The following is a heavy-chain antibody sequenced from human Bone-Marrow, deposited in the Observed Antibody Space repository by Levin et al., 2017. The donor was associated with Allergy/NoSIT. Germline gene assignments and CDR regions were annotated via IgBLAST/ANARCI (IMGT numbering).Heavy chain of an antibody. Sequence: GGSLRLSCAASGFTFSSYSMNWVRQAPGKGLEWVSSISSSSSYIYYADSVKGRFTISRDNAKNSLYLQMNSLRGEDTAVYYCARDGELEPLDYWGQGTLVTVSS. CDR2: ISSSSSYI. CDR1: GFTFSSYS. V-gene: IGHV3-21*01. J-gene: IGHJ4*02. D-gene: IGHD1-1*01. CDR3: ARDGELEPLDY.